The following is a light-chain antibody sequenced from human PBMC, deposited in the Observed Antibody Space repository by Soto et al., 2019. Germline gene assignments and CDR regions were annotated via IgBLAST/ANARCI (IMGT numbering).Light chain of an antibody. CDR2: KAS. J-gene: IGKJ1*01. V-gene: IGKV1-5*03. CDR1: QNINSW. Sequence: DIQMTQSPPTLSASVGDRVTIACRASQNINSWLAWYQQKPGKAPKLLIYKASSFEGGVPSRFSGSGSATYFTLAISGLQPDDLATYYCQQYESYPCTFGKGTKVEIK. CDR3: QQYESYPCT.